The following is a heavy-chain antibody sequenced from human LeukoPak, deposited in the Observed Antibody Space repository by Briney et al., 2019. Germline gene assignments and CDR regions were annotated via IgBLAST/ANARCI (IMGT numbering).Heavy chain of an antibody. Sequence: ASVKVSCKASGYTFTSYGISWVRQAPGQGLEWMGWISAYNGNTNYAQKLQGRVTMTRDTSISTAYMELSRLRSDDTAVYYCAREYNWNDRYYYYGMDVWGQGTTVTV. D-gene: IGHD1-1*01. V-gene: IGHV1-18*01. J-gene: IGHJ6*02. CDR1: GYTFTSYG. CDR2: ISAYNGNT. CDR3: AREYNWNDRYYYYGMDV.